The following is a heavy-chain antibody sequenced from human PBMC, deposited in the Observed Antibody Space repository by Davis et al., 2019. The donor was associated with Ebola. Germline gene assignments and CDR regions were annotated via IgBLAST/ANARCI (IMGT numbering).Heavy chain of an antibody. D-gene: IGHD6-13*01. V-gene: IGHV4-59*01. Sequence: SDTLSPTCRVPGGPISGYYWNWIWQAPGKGLEWIGDIYYTGTTIYNLSLTGRVTISLDTSKNQVSLKLTSVTAADTAVYYCARKSDSSTWSTDALDIWGQGRLVIVSS. CDR3: ARKSDSSTWSTDALDI. CDR2: IYYTGTT. J-gene: IGHJ3*02. CDR1: GGPISGYY.